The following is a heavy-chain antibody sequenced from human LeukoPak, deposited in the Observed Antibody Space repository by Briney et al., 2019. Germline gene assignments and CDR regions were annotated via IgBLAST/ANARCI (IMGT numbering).Heavy chain of an antibody. D-gene: IGHD3-16*01. CDR2: ISNDGSNK. CDR3: AKDRLGHGLGEIDI. V-gene: IGHV3-30*18. Sequence: GGSLRLSCAASGFTFSSYAMHWVRQAPGKGLEWVAVISNDGSNKYYGDSVKGRFTISRDNSKNTLYLQMNSLRDEDTAVYYCAKDRLGHGLGEIDIWGQGTMVTVSS. CDR1: GFTFSSYA. J-gene: IGHJ3*02.